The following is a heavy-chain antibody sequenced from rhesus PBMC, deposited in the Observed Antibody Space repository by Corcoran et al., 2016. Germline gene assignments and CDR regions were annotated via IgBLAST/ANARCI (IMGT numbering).Heavy chain of an antibody. CDR1: GGSISSSY. J-gene: IGHJ4*01. CDR3: ARDVSVAAKGDFDY. V-gene: IGHV4-169*02. Sequence: QLQLQESGPGLVKPSETLSVTFAVSGGSISSSYWSWIRQTPGKGLEWIGYINGSGSSTNYNPSLKSRVTLSVDTSKNQLSLKLSSVTTADTAVYYCARDVSVAAKGDFDYWGQGVLVTVSS. D-gene: IGHD4-29*01. CDR2: INGSGSST.